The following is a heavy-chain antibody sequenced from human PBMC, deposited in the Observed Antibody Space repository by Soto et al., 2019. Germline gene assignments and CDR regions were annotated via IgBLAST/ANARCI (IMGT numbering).Heavy chain of an antibody. V-gene: IGHV4-34*01. D-gene: IGHD3-16*02. Sequence: AETLCLSCAFYVGSFSGYYWSWIRQPPGKGLEWIGEINHSGSTNYNPSLKSRVTISVDTSKNQFSLKLSSVTAADTAVYYCARVSLSGVWGSYRSFRYFDYWGQGTMVTVSS. CDR2: INHSGST. J-gene: IGHJ4*02. CDR1: VGSFSGYY. CDR3: ARVSLSGVWGSYRSFRYFDY.